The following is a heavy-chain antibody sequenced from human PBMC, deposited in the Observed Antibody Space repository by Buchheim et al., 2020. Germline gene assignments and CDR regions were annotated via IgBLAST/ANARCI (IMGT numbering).Heavy chain of an antibody. CDR3: AKDRAPRYSSTSCCYGMDV. Sequence: EVQLLESGGGLVQPGGSLRLSCAASGFTFSSYAMSWVRQAPGKGLEWVSAISGSGGSTYYADSVKGRFTISRDKSKNTLYLQMNSLRAEDTAVYYCAKDRAPRYSSTSCCYGMDVWGQGTT. D-gene: IGHD2-2*01. V-gene: IGHV3-23*01. J-gene: IGHJ6*02. CDR2: ISGSGGST. CDR1: GFTFSSYA.